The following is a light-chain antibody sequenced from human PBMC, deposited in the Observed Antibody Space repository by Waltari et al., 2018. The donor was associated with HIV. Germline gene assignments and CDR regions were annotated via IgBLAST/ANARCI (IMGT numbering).Light chain of an antibody. CDR2: SNN. CDR3: AAWDDSLNGPGAV. Sequence: QSVLTQPPSASGTPGQRVTFSCSGSSSNIGRNAVTWYHQLPGTAPKLLIYSNNQRPSGVPDRFSGSKSGTSASLAISGLQSEDEADYYCAAWDDSLNGPGAVFGGGTKLTVL. J-gene: IGLJ2*01. V-gene: IGLV1-44*01. CDR1: SSNIGRNA.